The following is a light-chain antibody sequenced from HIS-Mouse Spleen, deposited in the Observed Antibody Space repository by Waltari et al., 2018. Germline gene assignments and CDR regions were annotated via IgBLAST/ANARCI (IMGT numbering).Light chain of an antibody. CDR1: SLRSYY. J-gene: IGLJ2*01. Sequence: SSELTQDPAVSVALGQTVRITCQGDSLRSYYASWYQQKPGQAPALVLYGKNNRPSGIPDRFSGSSSGNTASLTITGAQAEDEADYYCNSRDSSGNHLVFGGGTKLTVL. V-gene: IGLV3-19*01. CDR3: NSRDSSGNHLV. CDR2: GKN.